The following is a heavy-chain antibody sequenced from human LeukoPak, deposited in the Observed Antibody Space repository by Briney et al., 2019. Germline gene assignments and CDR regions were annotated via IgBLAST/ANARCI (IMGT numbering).Heavy chain of an antibody. J-gene: IGHJ4*02. CDR3: ARTYDILSAFDY. D-gene: IGHD3-9*01. CDR2: ISYDGSNK. CDR1: GFTFSSYA. V-gene: IGHV3-30*04. Sequence: PGGSLRLSCAASGFTFSSYAMHWVRQAPGKGLEWVAVISYDGSNKYYADSVKGRLTISRDNSKNTLYLQMNSLRAEDAAVYYCARTYDILSAFDYWGQGTLVTVSS.